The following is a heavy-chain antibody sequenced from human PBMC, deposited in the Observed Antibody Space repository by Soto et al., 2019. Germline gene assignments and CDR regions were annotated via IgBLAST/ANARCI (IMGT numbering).Heavy chain of an antibody. V-gene: IGHV4-39*01. Sequence: LETLSLTCTVSGGSISSISYYWGWIRQPPGKGLEWIGSIYYSGSTYYNPSLKSRVTISVDTSKNQFSLKLSSVTAADTAVYYCARQNWDYYYGMDVWGQGTTVTVSS. CDR3: ARQNWDYYYGMDV. CDR2: IYYSGST. J-gene: IGHJ6*02. D-gene: IGHD7-27*01. CDR1: GGSISSISYY.